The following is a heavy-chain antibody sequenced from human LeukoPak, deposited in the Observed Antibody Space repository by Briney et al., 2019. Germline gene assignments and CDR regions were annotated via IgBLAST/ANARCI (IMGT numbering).Heavy chain of an antibody. CDR2: IIPIFGTA. V-gene: IGHV1-69*05. CDR1: GGTFSSYA. D-gene: IGHD6-13*01. J-gene: IGHJ4*02. Sequence: SVKVSCKASGGTFSSYAIGWVRQAPGQGLEWMGRIIPIFGTANYAQKFQGRVTITTDESTSTAYMELSSLRSEDTAVYYCAREGIAAPTGSDYWGQGTLVTVSS. CDR3: AREGIAAPTGSDY.